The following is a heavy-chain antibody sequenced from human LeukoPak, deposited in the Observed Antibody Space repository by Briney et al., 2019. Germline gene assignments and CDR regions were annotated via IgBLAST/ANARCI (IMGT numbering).Heavy chain of an antibody. CDR3: ARLYSGSYGFDY. D-gene: IGHD1-26*01. Sequence: SETLSLTCTVSGGSISSSSYYWGWIRQPPGKGLEWIGSIYYSGSTYYNPSLKNRVTISVDTSKNQFSLKLSSVTAADTAVYYCARLYSGSYGFDYWGQGTLVTVSS. J-gene: IGHJ4*02. CDR1: GGSISSSSYY. CDR2: IYYSGST. V-gene: IGHV4-39*01.